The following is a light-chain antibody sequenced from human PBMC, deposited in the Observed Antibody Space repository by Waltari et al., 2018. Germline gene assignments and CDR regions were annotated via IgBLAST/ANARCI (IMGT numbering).Light chain of an antibody. CDR3: QQCYGLPLT. CDR2: WAS. Sequence: DIVMTQSPDSLAVSLGERATNNCKSSQSVLYDSNNKNYLGWYQKKPGQPPKLPISWASTRESGVPDRFSGSGSGTDFTLTISSLQAEDVAVYYCQQCYGLPLTFGPGTRVDIK. J-gene: IGKJ3*01. V-gene: IGKV4-1*01. CDR1: QSVLYDSNNKNY.